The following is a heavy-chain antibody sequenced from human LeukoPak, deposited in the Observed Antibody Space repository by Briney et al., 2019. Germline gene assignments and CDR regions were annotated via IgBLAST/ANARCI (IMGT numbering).Heavy chain of an antibody. Sequence: SETLSLTCNVSGGSISNYYWSWVRQPAGKGLEWIGRIYTSGSTNYNPSLKSRVTMSVDTSKNQFSLELRSVTAADTAVYYCARGTTVTTGLDYWGQGTLVTVSS. CDR3: ARGTTVTTGLDY. CDR1: GGSISNYY. D-gene: IGHD4-17*01. V-gene: IGHV4-4*07. CDR2: IYTSGST. J-gene: IGHJ4*02.